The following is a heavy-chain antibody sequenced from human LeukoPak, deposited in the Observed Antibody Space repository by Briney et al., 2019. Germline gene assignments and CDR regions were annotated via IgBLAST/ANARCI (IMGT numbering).Heavy chain of an antibody. CDR2: SRNKANSYTT. V-gene: IGHV3-72*01. J-gene: IGHJ4*02. CDR3: ATSVVPATPFDY. CDR1: GFTFSDHY. D-gene: IGHD2-21*02. Sequence: GGSLRLSCAASGFTFSDHYMDCVRQAPGKGLEWVGRSRNKANSYTTEYAASVEGRFTISRDDSKNSMFLHMNNLKTEDTAMYYCATSVVPATPFDYWGQGTLVTVSS.